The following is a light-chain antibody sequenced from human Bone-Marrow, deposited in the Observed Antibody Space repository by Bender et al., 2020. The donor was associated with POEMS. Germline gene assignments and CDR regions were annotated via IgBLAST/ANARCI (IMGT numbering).Light chain of an antibody. V-gene: IGLV3-21*02. CDR1: NIRSKS. J-gene: IGLJ3*02. CDR2: DDR. CDR3: QVWDSSGDQWV. Sequence: SYVLTQPPSVSVAPGQTAKITCGGNNIRSKSVHWYQQKPGQAPVLVVYDDRDRPSGIPERFSGSNSGNTATLTISRVEAGDEADYFCQVWDSSGDQWVFGGGTKLTVL.